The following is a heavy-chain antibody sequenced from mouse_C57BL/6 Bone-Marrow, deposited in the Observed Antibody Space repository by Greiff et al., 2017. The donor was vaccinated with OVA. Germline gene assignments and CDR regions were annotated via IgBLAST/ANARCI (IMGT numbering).Heavy chain of an antibody. CDR3: ARLYYDYDRDYFDY. J-gene: IGHJ2*01. CDR1: GFTFSDYY. Sequence: EVMLVESGGGLVQPGGSLKLSCAASGFTFSDYYMYWVRQTPEKRLEWVAYISNGGGSTYYPDTVKGRFTISRDNAKNTLYLQMSRLKSEDTAMYYCARLYYDYDRDYFDYWGQGTTLTVSS. V-gene: IGHV5-12*01. D-gene: IGHD2-4*01. CDR2: ISNGGGST.